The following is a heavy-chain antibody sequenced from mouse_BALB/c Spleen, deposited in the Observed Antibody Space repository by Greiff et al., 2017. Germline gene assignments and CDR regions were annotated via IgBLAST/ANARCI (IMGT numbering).Heavy chain of an antibody. CDR1: GFTFSNYW. D-gene: IGHD2-10*02. V-gene: IGHV6-6*02. Sequence: EVKVEESGGGLVQPGGSMKLSCVASGFTFSNYWMNWVRQSPEKGLEWVAEIRLKSNNYATHYAESVKGRFTISRDDSKSSVYLQMNNLRAEDTGIYYCTRGALGAYWGQGTLVTVSA. J-gene: IGHJ3*01. CDR3: TRGALGAY. CDR2: IRLKSNNYAT.